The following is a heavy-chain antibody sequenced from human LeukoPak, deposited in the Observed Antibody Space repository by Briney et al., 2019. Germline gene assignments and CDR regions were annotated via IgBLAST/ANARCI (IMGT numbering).Heavy chain of an antibody. V-gene: IGHV3-30*02. CDR2: IRYDGNKK. CDR3: AKDSPRIAAGGTGEFNY. Sequence: GGSLRLSCAASGFTFSSYAMSWVRQAPGKGLEWVAFIRYDGNKKYYADSVKGRFTISRDNSMNTLYLQMNSLRPEDTAVYYCAKDSPRIAAGGTGEFNYWGQGTLVTVSS. D-gene: IGHD6-13*01. J-gene: IGHJ4*02. CDR1: GFTFSSYA.